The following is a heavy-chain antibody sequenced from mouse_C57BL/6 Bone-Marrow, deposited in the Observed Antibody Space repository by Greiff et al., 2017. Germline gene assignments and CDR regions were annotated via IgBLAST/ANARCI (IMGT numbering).Heavy chain of an antibody. J-gene: IGHJ1*03. V-gene: IGHV6-3*01. CDR3: TDWDWYYDWYFDV. CDR1: GFTFSNYW. Sequence: EVQVVESGGGLVQPGGSMKLSCVASGFTFSNYWMNWVRQSPEKGLEWVAQIRLKSDNYATHYAESVKGRFTISRDDSKSSVYLQMNNLRAEDTGIYYCTDWDWYYDWYFDVWGTGTTVTVSS. CDR2: IRLKSDNYAT. D-gene: IGHD4-1*01.